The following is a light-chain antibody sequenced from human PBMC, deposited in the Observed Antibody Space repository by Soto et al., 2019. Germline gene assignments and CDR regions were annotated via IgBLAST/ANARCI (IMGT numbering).Light chain of an antibody. J-gene: IGKJ1*01. CDR3: QHGHSTPSWT. CDR2: AAS. V-gene: IGKV1-39*01. CDR1: PTIGNY. Sequence: DIQMTQSPSSLSASVGDRVTITCRTRPTIGNYLNWYQQKPGKAPTLLIYAASSLQSGVPSRFNASGSGTDFSLTISTLQPEDFATYYCQHGHSTPSWTFGQGTKVEI.